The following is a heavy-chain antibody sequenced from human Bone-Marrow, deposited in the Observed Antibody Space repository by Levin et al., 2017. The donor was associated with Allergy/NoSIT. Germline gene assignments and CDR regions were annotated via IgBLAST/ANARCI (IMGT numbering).Heavy chain of an antibody. CDR3: ARTTVTTYGLDY. CDR1: GGSFSGYY. V-gene: IGHV4-34*01. Sequence: SQTLSLTCAVYGGSFSGYYWSWIRQPPGKGLEWIGEINHSGSTNYNPSLKSRVTISVDTSKNQFSLKLSSVTAADTAVYYCARTTVTTYGLDYWGQGTLVTVSS. CDR2: INHSGST. J-gene: IGHJ4*02. D-gene: IGHD4-17*01.